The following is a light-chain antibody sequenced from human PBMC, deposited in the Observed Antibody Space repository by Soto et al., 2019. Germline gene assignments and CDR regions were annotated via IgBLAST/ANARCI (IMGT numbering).Light chain of an antibody. J-gene: IGLJ1*01. Sequence: QSVLTQPPSVSAAPGQKVTISCSGSSSNIGNNYVSWYQQLPGTAPKLLIYDNNKRPSGIPDRFSGSKSGTSATPGITGLQTGDEADYYCGTWDSSLSAEVFGTGTKV. V-gene: IGLV1-51*01. CDR3: GTWDSSLSAEV. CDR1: SSNIGNNY. CDR2: DNN.